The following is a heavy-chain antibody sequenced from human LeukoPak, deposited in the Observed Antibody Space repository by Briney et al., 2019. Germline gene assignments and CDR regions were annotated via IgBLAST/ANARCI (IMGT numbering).Heavy chain of an antibody. CDR2: ISGSGGST. CDR1: GFTFSSYA. D-gene: IGHD3-3*01. V-gene: IGHV3-23*01. Sequence: PGGSLRLSCAASGFTFSSYAMSWVRQAPGKGLEWVSAISGSGGSTYYADSVKGRFTTSRDNSKNTLYLQMNSLRAEDTAVYYCAKYNVLRFLEWSYWGQGTLVTVSS. CDR3: AKYNVLRFLEWSY. J-gene: IGHJ4*02.